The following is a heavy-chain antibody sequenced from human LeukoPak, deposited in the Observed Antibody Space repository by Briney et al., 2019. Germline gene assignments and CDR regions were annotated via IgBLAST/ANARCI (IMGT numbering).Heavy chain of an antibody. J-gene: IGHJ4*02. D-gene: IGHD5-18*01. Sequence: ASVKVSCKASGYTFTAYYMHWARQAPGQGLEWMGWINPNTGDTNYAQNFQGRVTMNRDTSISTAYMELSSLRSDDTAVYYCARAADGYTFGHFDFWGQGTLVIVSS. CDR2: INPNTGDT. V-gene: IGHV1-2*02. CDR3: ARAADGYTFGHFDF. CDR1: GYTFTAYY.